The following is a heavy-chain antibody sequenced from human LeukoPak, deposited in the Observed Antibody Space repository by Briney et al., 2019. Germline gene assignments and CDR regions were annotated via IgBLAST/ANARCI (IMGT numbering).Heavy chain of an antibody. CDR3: VKDGSGSYYTYYFDY. CDR2: ISSNGGST. D-gene: IGHD3-10*01. V-gene: IGHV3-64D*06. Sequence: GGSLRLSCSASGFTFSRYAIHWVRQAPGKGLEYVSAISSNGGSTYYADSVKGRFTISRDNSKNTLYLQMSSLRAEDTAVYYCVKDGSGSYYTYYFDYWGQGTLVTVSS. CDR1: GFTFSRYA. J-gene: IGHJ4*02.